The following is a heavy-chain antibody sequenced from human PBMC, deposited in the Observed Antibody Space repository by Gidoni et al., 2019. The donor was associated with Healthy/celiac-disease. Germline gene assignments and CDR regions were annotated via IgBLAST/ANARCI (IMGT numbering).Heavy chain of an antibody. D-gene: IGHD1-26*01. CDR3: AKGRSGRSYPYYFDY. CDR2: IRGSGGNT. J-gene: IGHJ4*02. V-gene: IGHV3-23*01. Sequence: EVQLLESGGGLIQPGGSLRLSCAASGFVFSSYAMSWVRQAPGKGLEWVSTIRGSGGNTYYGDSVKGRFTISRDNSRNTLYLQMNSLRADDTAVYYCAKGRSGRSYPYYFDYWGQGTLVTVSS. CDR1: GFVFSSYA.